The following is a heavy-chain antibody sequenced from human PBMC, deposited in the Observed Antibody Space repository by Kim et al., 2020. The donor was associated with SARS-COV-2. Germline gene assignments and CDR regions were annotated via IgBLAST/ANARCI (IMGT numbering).Heavy chain of an antibody. Sequence: SETLSLTCTVSGGSISSSSYYWGWIRQPPGKGLEWIGSIYYSGSTYYNPSLKSRVTISVDTSKNQFSLKLSSVTAADTAVYYCARVGPYSSGWYRRLGNWFDPWGQGTLVTVSS. D-gene: IGHD6-19*01. CDR2: IYYSGST. V-gene: IGHV4-39*07. CDR3: ARVGPYSSGWYRRLGNWFDP. J-gene: IGHJ5*02. CDR1: GGSISSSSYY.